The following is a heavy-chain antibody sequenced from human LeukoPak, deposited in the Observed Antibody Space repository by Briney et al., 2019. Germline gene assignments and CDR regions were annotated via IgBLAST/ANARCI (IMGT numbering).Heavy chain of an antibody. D-gene: IGHD3-10*01. Sequence: PGGSLRLSCAASGFTFDDYAMHWVRQAPGKGLEWVSGISWNSGSIGYADSVKGRFTVSRDNAKNSLYLQMNSLRAEDTALYYCAKSKVALLVRGVAFDPWGQGTLVTVSS. J-gene: IGHJ5*02. CDR3: AKSKVALLVRGVAFDP. CDR2: ISWNSGSI. CDR1: GFTFDDYA. V-gene: IGHV3-9*01.